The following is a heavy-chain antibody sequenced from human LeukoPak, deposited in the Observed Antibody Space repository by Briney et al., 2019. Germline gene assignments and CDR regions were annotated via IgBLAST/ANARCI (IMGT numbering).Heavy chain of an antibody. Sequence: PGGSLRLSCAASGFTFSSYWMSWVRQAPGKGLEWVANIKQDGSEKYYVDSVKGRFTISRDNAKNSLYLQMNSLRAEDTAVYYCARDSSSNYYDSSGYYLFRKPFDYWGQGTLVTVSS. J-gene: IGHJ4*02. CDR2: IKQDGSEK. CDR1: GFTFSSYW. V-gene: IGHV3-7*01. CDR3: ARDSSSNYYDSSGYYLFRKPFDY. D-gene: IGHD3-22*01.